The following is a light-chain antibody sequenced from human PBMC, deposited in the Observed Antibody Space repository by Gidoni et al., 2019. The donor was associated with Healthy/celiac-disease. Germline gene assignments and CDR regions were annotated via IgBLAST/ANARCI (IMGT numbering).Light chain of an antibody. CDR3: AAWDDSLNGYV. V-gene: IGLV1-44*01. J-gene: IGLJ1*01. CDR2: SNN. Sequence: QSVPPQPPSASGTPGKGVTISCSGSSSNIGSNTVNWYQQLPGTAPKLLIYSNNQRPSGVPDRFSGSKSGTSASLAISGLQSEDEADYYCAAWDDSLNGYVFGTGTKVTVL. CDR1: SSNIGSNT.